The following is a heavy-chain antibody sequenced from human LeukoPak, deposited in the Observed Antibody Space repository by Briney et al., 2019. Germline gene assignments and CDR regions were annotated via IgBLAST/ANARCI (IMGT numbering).Heavy chain of an antibody. D-gene: IGHD3-22*01. CDR1: GYTFTSYA. CDR3: AREVPYDTSVYYQPFDF. J-gene: IGHJ4*02. CDR2: ISSYNGNT. Sequence: ASVKVSCKASGYTFTSYAITWVRQAPGQGLEWMGWISSYNGNTNYAQKLQGRVTMTTDTSTSTAYMELRSLRSDDTAVYYCAREVPYDTSVYYQPFDFWGQGTLVTVSS. V-gene: IGHV1-18*01.